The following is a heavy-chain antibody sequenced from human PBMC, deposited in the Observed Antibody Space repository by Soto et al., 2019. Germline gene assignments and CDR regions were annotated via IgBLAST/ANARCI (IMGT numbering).Heavy chain of an antibody. Sequence: GGSLRLSCAASGFTFSSYGMHWVRQAPGKGLEWVAVISYDGSNKYYADSVKGRFTISRDNSKNTLYLQMNSLRAEDTAVYYCAKDRRGNWNPTMRYYYGMDVWGQGTTVTVSS. CDR2: ISYDGSNK. CDR1: GFTFSSYG. CDR3: AKDRRGNWNPTMRYYYGMDV. J-gene: IGHJ6*02. V-gene: IGHV3-30*18. D-gene: IGHD1-1*01.